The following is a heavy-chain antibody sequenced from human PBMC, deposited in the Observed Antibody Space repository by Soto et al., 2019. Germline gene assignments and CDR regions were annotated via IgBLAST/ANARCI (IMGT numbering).Heavy chain of an antibody. Sequence: PGGSLRLSCAASGFTFSSYAMSWVRQAPGKGLEWVSAISGSGGSTYYAYSVKGRFTISRDNYKNTLYLQMNSLRAEDTAVYYCAKELKYYYDSSGYYYYWGQGTLVTVSS. J-gene: IGHJ4*02. CDR3: AKELKYYYDSSGYYYY. D-gene: IGHD3-22*01. CDR2: ISGSGGST. V-gene: IGHV3-23*01. CDR1: GFTFSSYA.